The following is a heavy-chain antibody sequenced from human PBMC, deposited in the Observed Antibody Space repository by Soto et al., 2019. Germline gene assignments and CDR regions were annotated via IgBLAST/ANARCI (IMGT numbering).Heavy chain of an antibody. CDR3: ARLNYDYIWGSYRSYFQH. V-gene: IGHV4-34*01. CDR1: GGSFSGYY. CDR2: INHSGST. J-gene: IGHJ1*01. D-gene: IGHD3-16*02. Sequence: SENLSLTCAVYGGSFSGYYWSWIRQPPGKGLEWIGEINHSGSTNYNPSLKSRVTISVDTSKNQFSLKLSSVTAADTAVYYCARLNYDYIWGSYRSYFQHWGQCTLVTVSS.